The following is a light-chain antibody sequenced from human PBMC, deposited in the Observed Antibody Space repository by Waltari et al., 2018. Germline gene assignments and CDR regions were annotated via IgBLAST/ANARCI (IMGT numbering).Light chain of an antibody. CDR1: QSISDC. CDR3: QQSLTTPWT. V-gene: IGKV1-39*01. Sequence: DIQMTQSPSSLSASVGDKVSITCRASQSISDCLYWYQQIPGKAPKLLIYAASSLHSGVPSRFSGSGSGTEFTLTIGSLQPEDFATYYCQQSLTTPWTFGQGTKVEL. CDR2: AAS. J-gene: IGKJ1*01.